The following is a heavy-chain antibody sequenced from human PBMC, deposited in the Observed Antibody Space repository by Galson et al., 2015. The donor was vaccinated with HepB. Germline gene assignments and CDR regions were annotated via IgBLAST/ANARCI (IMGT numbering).Heavy chain of an antibody. Sequence: SLRLSCAASGLTFGDYTMSWFRQAPGKGLEWVGSIRSKAYGGTTEYVASVKRRFTISRHDSRSIAYLQINSLKTEDTAVYYCTGDRKGGYGPFDYWGQGTLVTVSS. CDR2: IRSKAYGGTT. D-gene: IGHD5-12*01. CDR3: TGDRKGGYGPFDY. J-gene: IGHJ4*02. CDR1: GLTFGDYT. V-gene: IGHV3-49*03.